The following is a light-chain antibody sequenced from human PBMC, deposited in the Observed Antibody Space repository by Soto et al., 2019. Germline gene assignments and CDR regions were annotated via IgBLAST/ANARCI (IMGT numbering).Light chain of an antibody. J-gene: IGKJ5*01. V-gene: IGKV3-11*01. CDR2: DGS. CDR3: QQRHMWPIT. CDR1: QSVGSS. Sequence: EIVLTQSPATLSLSPGESATLSCRASQSVGSSLAWYQQNPGQAPRLLIHDGSSRAAGVPARFSGSGSGTDFTLTISGLEPEDSAVYYCQQRHMWPITFGQGTRLEIK.